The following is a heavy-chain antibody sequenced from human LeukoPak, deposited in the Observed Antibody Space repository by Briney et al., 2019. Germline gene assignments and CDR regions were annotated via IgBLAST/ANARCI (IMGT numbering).Heavy chain of an antibody. J-gene: IGHJ4*02. CDR1: GFTFSNYG. CDR3: VKDNPLDY. Sequence: GGSLRLSCGASGFTFSNYGMLWVRQAPGKGLEWVAFIRYDGNNKLYADSMKGRCTISRDNSKNTLYLHINSLRAEDTAVYYCVKDNPLDYWGQGTLVIVSS. D-gene: IGHD1-14*01. V-gene: IGHV3-30*02. CDR2: IRYDGNNK.